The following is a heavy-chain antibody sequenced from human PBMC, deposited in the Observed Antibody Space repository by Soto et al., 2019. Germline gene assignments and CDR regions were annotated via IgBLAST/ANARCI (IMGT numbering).Heavy chain of an antibody. J-gene: IGHJ4*02. D-gene: IGHD3-22*01. CDR1: GGTFKSYV. CDR2: IIPFLGSA. Sequence: QVQLEQSGAEVEKPGSSVKVSCKPSGGTFKSYVLNWVRQAPAQGLEWMGGIIPFLGSADYAQKFQDRVTITADESTSTAYLELSSLRSEDSAVYYCAGTQFDTSGYYPSGLELWGQGTLVTVAS. CDR3: AGTQFDTSGYYPSGLEL. V-gene: IGHV1-69*01.